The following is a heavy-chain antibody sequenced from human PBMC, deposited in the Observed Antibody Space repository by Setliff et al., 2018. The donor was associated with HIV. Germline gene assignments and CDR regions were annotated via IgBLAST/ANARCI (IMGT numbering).Heavy chain of an antibody. CDR3: ASIELAAMVPVDY. CDR1: GFTFRSYW. Sequence: GALRLSCAASGFTFRSYWMYWVRQPPGKGLEWVSSISSSSYYIYYADSVKGRFTISRDNAKNSLFLQMNSLRAEDTAVYYCASIELAAMVPVDYWGQGTLVTVSS. D-gene: IGHD5-18*01. J-gene: IGHJ4*02. V-gene: IGHV3-21*01. CDR2: ISSSSYYI.